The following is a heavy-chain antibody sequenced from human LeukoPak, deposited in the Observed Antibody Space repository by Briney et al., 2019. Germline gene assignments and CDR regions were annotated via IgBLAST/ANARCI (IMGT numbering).Heavy chain of an antibody. CDR3: ARVWVGVRGAHHYYYYYMDV. J-gene: IGHJ6*03. Sequence: EASVRVSCKASGYTFTGYYMHWVRQAPGQGLEWMGWINPNSGGTNYAQKFQGRVTMTRDTSISTAYMELSRLRSDDTAVYYCARVWVGVRGAHHYYYYYMDVWGKGTTVTVSS. V-gene: IGHV1-2*02. CDR2: INPNSGGT. D-gene: IGHD3-10*01. CDR1: GYTFTGYY.